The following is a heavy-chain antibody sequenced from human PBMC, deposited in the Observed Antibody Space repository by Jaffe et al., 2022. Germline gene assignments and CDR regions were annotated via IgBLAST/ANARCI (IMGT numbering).Heavy chain of an antibody. V-gene: IGHV1-46*01. J-gene: IGHJ4*02. CDR2: INPSGGST. Sequence: QVQLVQSGAEVKKPGASVKVSCKASGYTFTSYYMHWVRQAPGQGLEWMGIINPSGGSTSYAQKFQGRVTMTRDTSTSTVYMELSSLRSEDTAVYYCARGPRGVVVITGPFDYWGQGTLVTVSS. CDR1: GYTFTSYY. D-gene: IGHD3-22*01. CDR3: ARGPRGVVVITGPFDY.